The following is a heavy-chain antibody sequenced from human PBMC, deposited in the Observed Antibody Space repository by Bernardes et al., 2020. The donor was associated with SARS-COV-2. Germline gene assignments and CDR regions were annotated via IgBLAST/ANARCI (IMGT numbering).Heavy chain of an antibody. CDR2: ISATRNTI. CDR3: ARDQGFYDTSGTDAFDI. J-gene: IGHJ3*02. V-gene: IGHV3-48*04. CDR1: GFTFSSYS. D-gene: IGHD3-22*01. Sequence: SLRLSCAASGFTFSSYSMNWVRQAPGKGLEWISYISATRNTIYYADSVKGRFTTSRDNAKNSLYLQMSSLRAEDTAVYYCARDQGFYDTSGTDAFDIWGQGTMVTVSS.